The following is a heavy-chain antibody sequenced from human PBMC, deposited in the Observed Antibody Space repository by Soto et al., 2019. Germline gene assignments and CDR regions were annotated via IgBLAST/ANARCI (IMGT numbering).Heavy chain of an antibody. D-gene: IGHD3-22*01. Sequence: SETLSLTCTVSGYSVSSTSNYWGWIRQPPGKGLEWIGSMFYSGTTFYNPSLKNRFTMSVDTSENQFSLRLSSVTAADTAVYYCARHKRYYFDRSGGPGAYYFDYWGQGALVTVSS. CDR3: ARHKRYYFDRSGGPGAYYFDY. V-gene: IGHV4-39*01. CDR1: GYSVSSTSNY. CDR2: MFYSGTT. J-gene: IGHJ4*02.